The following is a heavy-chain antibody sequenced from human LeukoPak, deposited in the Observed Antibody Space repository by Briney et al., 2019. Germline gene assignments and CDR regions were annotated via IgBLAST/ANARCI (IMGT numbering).Heavy chain of an antibody. Sequence: GGSLRLSCAASGFTFSTYAMNWVRQAPGKGLEWVSYISSSGSTIYYADSVKGRFTISRGNAKNSLYLQMNSLRAEDTAVYYCARAGLWSIQGSKDHWGQGTLVTVSS. D-gene: IGHD4/OR15-4a*01. CDR1: GFTFSTYA. CDR3: ARAGLWSIQGSKDH. CDR2: ISSSGSTI. J-gene: IGHJ4*02. V-gene: IGHV3-48*03.